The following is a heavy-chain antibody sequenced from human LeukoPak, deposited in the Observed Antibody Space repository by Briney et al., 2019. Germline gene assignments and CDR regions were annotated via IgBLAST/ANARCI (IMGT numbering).Heavy chain of an antibody. J-gene: IGHJ4*02. V-gene: IGHV3-23*01. CDR1: GFTFSSYA. CDR2: ISGSGGST. CDR3: AKGAGGYSYGNHNY. Sequence: GGSLRLSCAASGFTFSSYAVSWVRQAPGKGLEWVSAISGSGGSTYYADSVKGRFTISRDNSKNTLYLQMNSLRAEDTAVYYCAKGAGGYSYGNHNYWGQGTLVTVSS. D-gene: IGHD5-18*01.